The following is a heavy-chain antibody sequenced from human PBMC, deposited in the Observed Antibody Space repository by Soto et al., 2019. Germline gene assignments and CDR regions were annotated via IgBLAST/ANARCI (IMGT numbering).Heavy chain of an antibody. Sequence: GGSLRLSCAASGFTFSGYPMHWVRQAPGKGLKHVSSTSGDGRIMYYLDSVKGRFTISRDNSKNTLYLQMGSLRTEDMAVYYCARGRAAYYFDYWGQGALVTVSS. V-gene: IGHV3-64*02. CDR2: TSGDGRIM. CDR1: GFTFSGYP. CDR3: ARGRAAYYFDY. D-gene: IGHD6-25*01. J-gene: IGHJ4*02.